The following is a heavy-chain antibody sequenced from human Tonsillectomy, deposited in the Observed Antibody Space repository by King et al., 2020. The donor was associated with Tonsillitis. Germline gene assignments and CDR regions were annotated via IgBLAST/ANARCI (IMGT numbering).Heavy chain of an antibody. CDR1: GGTFSNYA. CDR3: ARDVQGIAVHGGAFDI. CDR2: IIPIFVTA. Sequence: QLVQSGAEVKKPGSSVKVSCKASGGTFSNYAISWVRQAPVQGLEWMGGIIPIFVTANYAQKFQGRVTIIADKFMSTAYLELSSLRSDDTAMNYCARDVQGIAVHGGAFDIWGQATMVTVSS. J-gene: IGHJ3*02. D-gene: IGHD6-19*01. V-gene: IGHV1-69*14.